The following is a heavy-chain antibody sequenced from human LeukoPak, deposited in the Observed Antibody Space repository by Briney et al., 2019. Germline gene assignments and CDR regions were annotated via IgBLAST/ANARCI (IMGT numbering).Heavy chain of an antibody. CDR3: AGGGGYSYGCGDVAFDI. CDR2: IWYDGSNK. CDR1: GFTFSSYG. Sequence: GGSLRLSCAASGFTFSSYGMHWVRQAPGKGLEWVAVIWYDGSNKYYADSVKGRFTISRDNSKNTLYLQMNSLRAEDTAVYYCAGGGGYSYGCGDVAFDIWGQGTMVTVSS. D-gene: IGHD5-18*01. J-gene: IGHJ3*02. V-gene: IGHV3-33*01.